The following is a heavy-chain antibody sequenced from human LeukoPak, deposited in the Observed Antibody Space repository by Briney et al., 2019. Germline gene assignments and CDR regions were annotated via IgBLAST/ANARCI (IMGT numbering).Heavy chain of an antibody. CDR2: IYTSGST. Sequence: PSETLSLTCTVSGGSISSGSYYWSWIRQPAGKGLEWIGRIYTSGSTNYNPSLKSRVTISVDTSKNQFSLKLSSVTAADTAVYYCARDIQSYSSSYSDYWGQGTLVTVSS. J-gene: IGHJ4*02. CDR1: GGSISSGSYY. CDR3: ARDIQSYSSSYSDY. V-gene: IGHV4-61*02. D-gene: IGHD6-6*01.